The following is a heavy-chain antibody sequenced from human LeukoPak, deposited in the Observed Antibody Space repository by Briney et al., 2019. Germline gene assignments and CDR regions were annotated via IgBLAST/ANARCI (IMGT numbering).Heavy chain of an antibody. CDR2: IYTSGST. J-gene: IGHJ3*02. V-gene: IGHV4-4*07. CDR3: ARGGVLLWFGESRGDAFDI. Sequence: SETLSLTCTVSGVSISSYYWSWIRQPAGKGLEGIGRIYTSGSTNYNPSLKRRVTMSVDTSKNQFSLKLSSVTAADTAVYYCARGGVLLWFGESRGDAFDIWGQGTMVTVSS. CDR1: GVSISSYY. D-gene: IGHD3-10*01.